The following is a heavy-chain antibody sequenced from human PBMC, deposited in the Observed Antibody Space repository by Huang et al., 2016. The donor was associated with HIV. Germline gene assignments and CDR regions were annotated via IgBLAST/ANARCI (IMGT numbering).Heavy chain of an antibody. CDR3: ARVESRRYYDSSGYYY. J-gene: IGHJ4*02. Sequence: QVQLVQSGAEVKKPGSSVKVSCKASGGTFSSYAIRWVRQAPGQGLGWMGGIIPIFGTANYAQKFQGRVTITADESTSTAYMELSSLGSEDTVVYSCARVESRRYYDSSGYYYWGQGTLVTVSS. CDR1: GGTFSSYA. CDR2: IIPIFGTA. V-gene: IGHV1-69*01. D-gene: IGHD3-22*01.